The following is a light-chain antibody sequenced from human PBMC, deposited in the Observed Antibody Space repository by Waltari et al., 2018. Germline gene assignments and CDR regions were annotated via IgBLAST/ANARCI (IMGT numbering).Light chain of an antibody. J-gene: IGKJ1*01. CDR1: QNIGRY. Sequence: EIVLTQSPGTLSLSPGERATLSCRASQNIGRYLVWYQQKPGQAPRLLIFESSRRATGIPDRFSGSGYGTDFSLTISRLGPEYFAVYYCQNHERLPATFGQGTKVEIK. CDR3: QNHERLPAT. V-gene: IGKV3-20*01. CDR2: ESS.